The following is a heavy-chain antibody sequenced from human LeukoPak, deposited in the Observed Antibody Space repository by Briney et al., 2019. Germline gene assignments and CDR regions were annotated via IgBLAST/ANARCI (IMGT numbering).Heavy chain of an antibody. V-gene: IGHV3-7*01. D-gene: IGHD2-2*01. Sequence: GESLKISCAASGFTFSSYWMSRVRQAPGKGLEWVANIKQDGSEKYYVDSVKGRFTISRDNAKNSLYLQMNSLRAEDTAVYYCASGPAHYAVWGKGTTVTVSS. CDR3: ASGPAHYAV. CDR1: GFTFSSYW. J-gene: IGHJ6*04. CDR2: IKQDGSEK.